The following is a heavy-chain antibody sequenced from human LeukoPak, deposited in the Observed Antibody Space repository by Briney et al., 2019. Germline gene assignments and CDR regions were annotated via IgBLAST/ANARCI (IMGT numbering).Heavy chain of an antibody. V-gene: IGHV4-39*07. Sequence: SETLSLTCTVSGGSISSSSYYWGWIRQPPGKGLEWIGSIYYSGSTYYNPSLKSRVTISVDTSKNQFSLKLSSVTAADTAVYYCAREDSSGYYPDAFDIWGQGTMVTVSS. CDR3: AREDSSGYYPDAFDI. CDR1: GGSISSSSYY. J-gene: IGHJ3*02. CDR2: IYYSGST. D-gene: IGHD3-22*01.